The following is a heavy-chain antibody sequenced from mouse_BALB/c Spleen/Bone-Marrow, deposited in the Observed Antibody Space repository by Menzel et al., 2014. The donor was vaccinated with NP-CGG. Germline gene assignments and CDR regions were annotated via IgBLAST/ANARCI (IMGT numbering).Heavy chain of an antibody. CDR1: GYSITSAFA. Sequence: EVKLEESGPGLVRPSQSLSLTCTVTGYSITSAFAWNWIRQFPGINLEWMGYISSSGITSYNPSLKSRISITRDASKNQFFLQLNSVTTEDTATYYCARSGNFCDYWGQGTTLTVSS. CDR3: ARSGNFCDY. D-gene: IGHD3-1*01. V-gene: IGHV3-2*02. CDR2: ISSSGIT. J-gene: IGHJ2*01.